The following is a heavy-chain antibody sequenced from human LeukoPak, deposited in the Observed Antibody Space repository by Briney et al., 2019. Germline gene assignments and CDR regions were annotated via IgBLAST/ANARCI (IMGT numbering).Heavy chain of an antibody. CDR3: ARQRGYSYGPFDY. CDR2: INHSGST. V-gene: IGHV4-34*01. CDR1: GESFSGYY. D-gene: IGHD5-18*01. Sequence: SETLSLTCAVYGESFSGYYWSWIRQPPGQGLEWIGEINHSGSTNYNPSLKSRVTISVDTSKNQFSLKLSSVTAADTAVYYCARQRGYSYGPFDYWGQGTLVTVSS. J-gene: IGHJ4*02.